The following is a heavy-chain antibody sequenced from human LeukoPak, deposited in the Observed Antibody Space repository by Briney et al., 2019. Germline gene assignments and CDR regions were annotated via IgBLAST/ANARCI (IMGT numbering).Heavy chain of an antibody. CDR2: ISAYNGNT. J-gene: IGHJ5*02. Sequence: ASVKVSCKASGYTFTSYGISWVRQAPGQGLEWMGWISAYNGNTNYAQKLQGRGTMTTDTSTSTAYMELRSLRSDDTAVYYCARDGWNGDYVRWFDPWGQGTLVTVSS. D-gene: IGHD4-17*01. CDR1: GYTFTSYG. V-gene: IGHV1-18*01. CDR3: ARDGWNGDYVRWFDP.